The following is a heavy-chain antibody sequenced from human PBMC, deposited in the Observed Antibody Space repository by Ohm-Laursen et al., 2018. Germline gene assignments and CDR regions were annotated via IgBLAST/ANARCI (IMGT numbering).Heavy chain of an antibody. Sequence: SQTLSLTCTVSGASIRSYYWSWVRQPPGKGLEWIGYTYYSGSTNYSPSLKSRVTISVDTSKNQFSLKLTSVTAADTAVYYCARSGDYSSTWYGWFDPWGQGTLVTVSS. D-gene: IGHD6-13*01. CDR3: ARSGDYSSTWYGWFDP. CDR1: GASIRSYY. J-gene: IGHJ5*02. CDR2: TYYSGST. V-gene: IGHV4-59*13.